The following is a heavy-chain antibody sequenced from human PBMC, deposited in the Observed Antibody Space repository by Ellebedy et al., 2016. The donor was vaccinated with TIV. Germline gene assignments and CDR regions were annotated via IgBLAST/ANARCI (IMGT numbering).Heavy chain of an antibody. J-gene: IGHJ3*01. CDR2: ISGGGANT. CDR3: AKVEGYGGNAVPDAFDF. Sequence: GESLKISCAASGFTFSSYAMSWVRQAPGKGPEWVSAISGGGANTYYADSVKGRFTIARDNSKNTLYPRMESLRPEDTAVYYCAKVEGYGGNAVPDAFDFWGQGTMVTVSS. D-gene: IGHD4-23*01. CDR1: GFTFSSYA. V-gene: IGHV3-23*01.